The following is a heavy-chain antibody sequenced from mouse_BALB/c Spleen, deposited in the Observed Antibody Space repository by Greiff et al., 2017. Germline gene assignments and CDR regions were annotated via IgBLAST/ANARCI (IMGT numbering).Heavy chain of an antibody. CDR3: ARWEVKYAMDY. J-gene: IGHJ4*01. CDR2: ISTYYGNT. D-gene: IGHD2-2*01. Sequence: QVQLQQSGPELVRPGVSVKISCKGSGYTFTDYAMHWVKQSHSKSPEWIGVISTYYGNTNYNQKFKGKATMTVDKSSSTAYMELARLTSEDSAIYYCARWEVKYAMDYWGQGTSVTVSS. CDR1: GYTFTDYA. V-gene: IGHV1-67*01.